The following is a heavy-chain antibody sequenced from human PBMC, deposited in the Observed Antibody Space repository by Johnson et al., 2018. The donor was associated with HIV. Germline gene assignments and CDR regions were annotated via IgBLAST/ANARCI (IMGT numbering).Heavy chain of an antibody. CDR2: ISYDGSNK. D-gene: IGHD1-26*01. J-gene: IGHJ3*02. CDR3: ARVRGVVGATHAFDI. CDR1: GFTFDDYG. V-gene: IGHV3-30*03. Sequence: QVQLVESGGGVVRPGGSLRLSCAASGFTFDDYGMSWVRQAPGKGLAWVAVISYDGSNKYYADSVKGRFTISRDISRNTLSLQINSLRAEETAVYYCARVRGVVGATHAFDIWCQGTMVTVSS.